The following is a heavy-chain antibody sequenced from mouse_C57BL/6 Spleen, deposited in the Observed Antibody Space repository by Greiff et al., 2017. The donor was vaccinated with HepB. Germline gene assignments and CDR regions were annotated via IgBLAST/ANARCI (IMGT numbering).Heavy chain of an antibody. CDR1: GYTFTNYW. CDR3: ARSDYYGSSYGY. CDR2: IYPGGGYT. Sequence: QVQLKESGAELVRPGTSVKMSCKASGYTFTNYWIGWAKQRPGHGLEWIGDIYPGGGYTNYNEKLKGKATLTADKSSSTAYMQFSSLTSEDSAIYYCARSDYYGSSYGYWGQGTTLTVSS. D-gene: IGHD1-1*01. V-gene: IGHV1-63*01. J-gene: IGHJ2*01.